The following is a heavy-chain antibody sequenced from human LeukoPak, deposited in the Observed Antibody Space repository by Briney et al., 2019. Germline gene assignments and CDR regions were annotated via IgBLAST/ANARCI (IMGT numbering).Heavy chain of an antibody. D-gene: IGHD3-10*01. Sequence: GGSLRLSYEGSGFSFSSYWMTWVRQCPGKGPEWVANIKQDESERYTVDSVKGRFTISRDNAKNSVYLQMNSLRAEDTALYYCARLSAYYYGSYFYYYMDVWGKGTTVTVSS. J-gene: IGHJ6*03. CDR1: GFSFSSYW. CDR2: IKQDESER. V-gene: IGHV3-7*01. CDR3: ARLSAYYYGSYFYYYMDV.